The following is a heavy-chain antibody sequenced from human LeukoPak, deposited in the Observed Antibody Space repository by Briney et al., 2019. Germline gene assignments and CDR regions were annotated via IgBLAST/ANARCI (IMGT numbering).Heavy chain of an antibody. J-gene: IGHJ4*02. CDR3: AKDNHDDYIWGSYRSDY. CDR2: ISDSGVGT. V-gene: IGHV3-23*01. Sequence: GGSLRLSCAASGFTFSSYAMSWVRQAPGKGLEWVSGISDSGVGTHYADSVKGRFTISRDNFKNTLYLQMNSLRVEDTAVYYCAKDNHDDYIWGSYRSDYWGQGTLVTVSS. D-gene: IGHD3-16*02. CDR1: GFTFSSYA.